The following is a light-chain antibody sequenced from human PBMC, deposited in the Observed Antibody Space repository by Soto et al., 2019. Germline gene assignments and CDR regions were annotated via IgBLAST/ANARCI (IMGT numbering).Light chain of an antibody. V-gene: IGLV2-14*01. CDR3: SSYTSGSTPYV. CDR2: DVS. Sequence: QSVLTQPASVSGSPGQSITISCTGTSSDVGGYNYVSWYQQHPGKAPKLMIYDVSSRPSGVSNRFSGAKSGNTASLTISGLQTEEEADYYCSSYTSGSTPYVFGTGTKVTV. J-gene: IGLJ1*01. CDR1: SSDVGGYNY.